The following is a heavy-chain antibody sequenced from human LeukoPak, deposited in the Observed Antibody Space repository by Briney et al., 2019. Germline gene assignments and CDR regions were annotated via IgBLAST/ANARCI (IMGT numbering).Heavy chain of an antibody. D-gene: IGHD2-2*01. J-gene: IGHJ4*02. CDR3: TTEYDRYCSSTSCSHLKYFDY. CDR1: GFTFSNAW. Sequence: PGRCLRLSCAASGFTFSNAWMSWVRQAPGKGLEWVGRIKSKTDGGTTDYAAPVKGRFTISRDDTKSTLYLQMNSLKTVDTAVYYRTTEYDRYCSSTSCSHLKYFDYWGQGTLVSVSS. V-gene: IGHV3-15*01. CDR2: IKSKTDGGTT.